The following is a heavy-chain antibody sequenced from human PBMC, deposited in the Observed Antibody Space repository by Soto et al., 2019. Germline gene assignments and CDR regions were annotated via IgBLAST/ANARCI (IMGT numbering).Heavy chain of an antibody. Sequence: PGGSLRLSLAASGFTFSSYSMSWVRQAPGKGQELVSSISIDSSYIYDADSVKVRFTISRDNAKNTLYLQMNSLRAEDTAVYYCATEIVGATNNWFDPWGQGTLVTVSS. CDR1: GFTFSSYS. D-gene: IGHD1-26*01. CDR3: ATEIVGATNNWFDP. J-gene: IGHJ5*02. CDR2: ISIDSSYI. V-gene: IGHV3-21*01.